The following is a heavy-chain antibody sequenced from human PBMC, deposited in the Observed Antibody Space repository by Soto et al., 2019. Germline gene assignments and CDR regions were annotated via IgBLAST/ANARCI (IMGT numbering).Heavy chain of an antibody. CDR2: ISSSSDYI. CDR1: GFTFTSYT. J-gene: IGHJ4*02. V-gene: IGHV3-21*06. CDR3: ARARVYATGPLDF. Sequence: GGSLRLSCAASGFTFTSYTMNWGRQAPGKGLEWVSSISSSSDYIYYADSMKGRVTISRDNAKNSLFLDMNSLTGEDTAVYYCARARVYATGPLDFWGQGTLVTVSS. D-gene: IGHD6-13*01.